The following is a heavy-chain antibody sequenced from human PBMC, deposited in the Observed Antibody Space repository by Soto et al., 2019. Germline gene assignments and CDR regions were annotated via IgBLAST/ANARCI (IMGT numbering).Heavy chain of an antibody. Sequence: GASVKVSCKASGYTFTSYAMHWVRQAPGQRLEWMGWINAGNGNTKYSQKFQGRFTISRDNSKNTLYVQMNSPRAEDKAVYYCARDGGGSSSATRYYFDSWGQGTLVTVSS. CDR2: INAGNGNT. CDR1: GYTFTSYA. CDR3: ARDGGGSSSATRYYFDS. D-gene: IGHD6-6*01. J-gene: IGHJ4*02. V-gene: IGHV1-3*01.